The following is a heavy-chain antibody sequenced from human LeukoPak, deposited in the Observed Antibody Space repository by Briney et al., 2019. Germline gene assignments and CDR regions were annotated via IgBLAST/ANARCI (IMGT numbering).Heavy chain of an antibody. V-gene: IGHV3-23*01. J-gene: IGHJ3*02. D-gene: IGHD3-3*01. Sequence: GGSLRLSCAASGFTFSIYAMSWVRQAPGKGLEWVSAISGSGGSTYYADSVKGRFTISRDNSKNTLYLQMNSLRAEDTAVYYCAKNLGVVIISDAFDIWGQGTMVTVSS. CDR1: GFTFSIYA. CDR3: AKNLGVVIISDAFDI. CDR2: ISGSGGST.